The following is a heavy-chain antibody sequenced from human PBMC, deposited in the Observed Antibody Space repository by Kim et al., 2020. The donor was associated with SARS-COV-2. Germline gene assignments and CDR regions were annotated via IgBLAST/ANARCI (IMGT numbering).Heavy chain of an antibody. D-gene: IGHD6-19*01. Sequence: DSVTGRLTVSRDNSQNTLCLTIDSLTAEDTAVYYCAREGHSSGRAGTFDNWGQGTLVTVSS. V-gene: IGHV3-30*01. J-gene: IGHJ4*02. CDR3: AREGHSSGRAGTFDN.